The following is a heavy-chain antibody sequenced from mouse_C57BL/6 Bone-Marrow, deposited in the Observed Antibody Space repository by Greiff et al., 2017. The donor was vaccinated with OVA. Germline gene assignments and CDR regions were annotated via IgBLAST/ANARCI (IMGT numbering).Heavy chain of an antibody. CDR2: IYPGNSDT. Sequence: SGTVLARPGASVKMSCKTSGYTFTSYWMHWVKQRPGQGLEWIGAIYPGNSDTSYNQKFKGKAKLTAVTSASTAYMELGSLTNEDSAVYYCPFYAYAMDSWGPGTSVTVSS. CDR3: PFYAYAMDS. J-gene: IGHJ4*01. D-gene: IGHD2-10*01. V-gene: IGHV1-5*01. CDR1: GYTFTSYW.